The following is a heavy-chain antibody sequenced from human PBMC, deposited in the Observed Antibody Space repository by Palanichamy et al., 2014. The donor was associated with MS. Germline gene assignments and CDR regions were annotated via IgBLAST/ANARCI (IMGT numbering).Heavy chain of an antibody. Sequence: EVQLVESGGGLVQPGRPLRLSCAASGFTFEDYAMHWVRQAPGKGLEWVSGISWNSGSIGYADSVKGRFTISRDNAKNSLYLQMNSLRAEDTALYYCAKEMRGRGIPFDAFDIWGQGTMVTVSS. CDR1: GFTFEDYA. V-gene: IGHV3-9*01. CDR2: ISWNSGSI. D-gene: IGHD1-26*01. CDR3: AKEMRGRGIPFDAFDI. J-gene: IGHJ3*02.